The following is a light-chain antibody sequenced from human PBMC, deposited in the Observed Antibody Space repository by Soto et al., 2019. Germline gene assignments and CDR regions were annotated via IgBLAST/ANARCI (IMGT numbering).Light chain of an antibody. CDR3: SSYSTTSALV. Sequence: QSALTQPASVSGSPGQSITISCAGTSADIGAFNYVSWYQHHPGKAPKLLIYDVSDRPSGVSTRFSASKSANTASLTISGLQADDEGDYYCSSYSTTSALVFGGGTKLIVL. V-gene: IGLV2-14*03. J-gene: IGLJ2*01. CDR2: DVS. CDR1: SADIGAFNY.